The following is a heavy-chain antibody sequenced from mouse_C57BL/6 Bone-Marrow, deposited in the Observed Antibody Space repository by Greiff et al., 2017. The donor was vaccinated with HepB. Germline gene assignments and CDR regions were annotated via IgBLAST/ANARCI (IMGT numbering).Heavy chain of an antibody. Sequence: VQLQQPGAELVKPGASVKLSCKASGYTFTSYCMHWVKQRPGQGLEWIGMIHPNSGSTNYNEKFKSKATVTVDKSSSRAYMQLSSLTSEDSAVCYCRDGTYFGVWGKGTTVTVSS. J-gene: IGHJ1*03. CDR1: GYTFTSYC. CDR2: IHPNSGST. D-gene: IGHD3-3*01. V-gene: IGHV1-64*01. CDR3: RDGTYFGV.